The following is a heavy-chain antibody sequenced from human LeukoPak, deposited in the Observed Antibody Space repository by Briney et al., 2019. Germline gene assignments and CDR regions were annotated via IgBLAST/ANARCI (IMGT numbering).Heavy chain of an antibody. Sequence: ASVKVSCKASGYTFTSYGISWVRQAPGQGLEWMGWISAYNGNTNYAQKFQGRVTMTRDTSISTAYMELSRLRSDDTAVYYCARGLTYYDFWSGYANPNNWFDPWGQGTLVTVSS. D-gene: IGHD3-3*01. V-gene: IGHV1-18*01. J-gene: IGHJ5*02. CDR3: ARGLTYYDFWSGYANPNNWFDP. CDR2: ISAYNGNT. CDR1: GYTFTSYG.